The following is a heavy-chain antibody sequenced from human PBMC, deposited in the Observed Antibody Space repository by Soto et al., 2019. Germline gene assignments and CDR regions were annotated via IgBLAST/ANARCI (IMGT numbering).Heavy chain of an antibody. J-gene: IGHJ4*02. CDR1: GGSISSSNW. CDR2: IYHSGST. CDR3: ARSREMYYYDSSGYYAH. V-gene: IGHV4-4*02. Sequence: LETLSLTCAVSGGSISSSNWWSWVRQPPGKGLEWIGEIYHSGSTNYNPSLKSRVTISVDTSKNQFSLKLSSVTAADTAVYYCARSREMYYYDSSGYYAHWGQGTLVTVSS. D-gene: IGHD3-22*01.